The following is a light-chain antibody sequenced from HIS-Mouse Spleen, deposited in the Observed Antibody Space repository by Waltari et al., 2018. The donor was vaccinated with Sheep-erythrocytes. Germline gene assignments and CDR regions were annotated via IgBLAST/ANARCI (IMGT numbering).Light chain of an antibody. V-gene: IGKV1-9*01. J-gene: IGKJ3*01. Sequence: DIQLTQSPSFLSASVGDRVTTTCRASQGISSYLAWYQNKPGKAPKLLIYDASTLQSGVPSRFSGSGSGPEFTLTISSLQTEDFATYYCQQLNSYPQAFGPGTKVDIK. CDR2: DAS. CDR1: QGISSY. CDR3: QQLNSYPQA.